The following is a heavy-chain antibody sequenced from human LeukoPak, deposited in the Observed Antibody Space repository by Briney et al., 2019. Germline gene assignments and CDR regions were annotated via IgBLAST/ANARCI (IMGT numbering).Heavy chain of an antibody. D-gene: IGHD3-10*01. CDR1: GFVFDDYV. CDR3: AMGDYYGSGSYENS. J-gene: IGHJ4*02. CDR2: ISWNSVTV. V-gene: IGHV3-9*01. Sequence: PGRSLRLSCAASGFVFDDYVMYWVRHAPGKGLEWVSGISWNSVTVDYADSVKGRFTISRDNAKNSLFLQMNSLRPEDTALYYCAMGDYYGSGSYENSWGQGTLVTVSS.